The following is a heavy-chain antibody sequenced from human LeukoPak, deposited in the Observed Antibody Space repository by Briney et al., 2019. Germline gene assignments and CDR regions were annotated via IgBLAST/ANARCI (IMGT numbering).Heavy chain of an antibody. CDR2: INPNSGGT. CDR3: ARDNYNILTGYVRYAFDI. Sequence: GTSVKVSCKASGYTFTGYYMHWVRQAPGQGLEWMGWINPNSGGTNYAQKFQGRVTMTRDTSISTAYMELSRLRSDDTAVYYCARDNYNILTGYVRYAFDIWGQGTMVTVSS. D-gene: IGHD3-9*01. V-gene: IGHV1-2*02. J-gene: IGHJ3*02. CDR1: GYTFTGYY.